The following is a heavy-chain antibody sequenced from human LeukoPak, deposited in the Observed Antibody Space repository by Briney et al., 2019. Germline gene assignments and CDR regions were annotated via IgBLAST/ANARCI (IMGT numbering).Heavy chain of an antibody. J-gene: IGHJ4*02. Sequence: GGSLRLSCAASEFTFGSYAMSWVRQAPGKGLEWVSAISGSGGSTYYADSVKGRFTISRDNSKNTLYLQMNSLRAEDTAVYYCAREVAHYFDYWGQGTLVTVSS. CDR2: ISGSGGST. V-gene: IGHV3-23*01. CDR3: AREVAHYFDY. CDR1: EFTFGSYA. D-gene: IGHD2-15*01.